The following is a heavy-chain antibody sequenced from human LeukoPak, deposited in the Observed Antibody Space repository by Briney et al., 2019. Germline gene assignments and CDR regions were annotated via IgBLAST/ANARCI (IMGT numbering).Heavy chain of an antibody. CDR2: ISGGGGHT. V-gene: IGHV3-23*01. CDR1: GFTFSNYA. Sequence: GGSLRLSCVASGFTFSNYAMTWVGQAPGKGLEWVSAISGGGGHTYHTDSVKGRFTVSRDNSRNSLYLQMNSLRAEDTAVYYCAKNFGDGLPFYDYWGQGTLVTVSS. J-gene: IGHJ4*02. D-gene: IGHD4-17*01. CDR3: AKNFGDGLPFYDY.